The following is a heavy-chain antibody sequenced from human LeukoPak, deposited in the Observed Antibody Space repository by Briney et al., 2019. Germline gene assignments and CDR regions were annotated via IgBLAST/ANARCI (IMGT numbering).Heavy chain of an antibody. CDR2: ISDSGGAT. D-gene: IGHD3-22*01. J-gene: IGHJ4*02. CDR1: GITLSNYG. V-gene: IGHV3-23*01. Sequence: PGGSLRLSCAVSGITLSNYGMSWVRQAPGKGLEWVAGISDSGGATNYADSVKGRFTISRDNRKNTLYLQMNGLRAEDTAVYFCAKRGVVIRVILGGFHKQAYYFDSWGQGALVTVSS. CDR3: AKRGVVIRVILGGFHKQAYYFDS.